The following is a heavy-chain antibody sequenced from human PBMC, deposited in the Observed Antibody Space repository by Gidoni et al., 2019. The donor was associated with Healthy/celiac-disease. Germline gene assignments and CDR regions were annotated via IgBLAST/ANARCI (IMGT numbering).Heavy chain of an antibody. CDR2: ISSSSSYI. CDR1: GFTFSSYS. J-gene: IGHJ4*02. V-gene: IGHV3-21*01. Sequence: EVQLVESGGGLVKPGGSLRLSCAASGFTFSSYSMNWFRQAPGKGLEWVSSISSSSSYIYYADSVKGRFTISRDNAKNSLYLQMNSLRAEDTAVYYCARDVRNYYFDYWGQGTLVTVSS. CDR3: ARDVRNYYFDY. D-gene: IGHD1-7*01.